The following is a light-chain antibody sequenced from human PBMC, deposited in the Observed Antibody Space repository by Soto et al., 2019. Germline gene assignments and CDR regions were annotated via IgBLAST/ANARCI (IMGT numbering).Light chain of an antibody. V-gene: IGKV3-20*01. CDR3: QQYGSSPPLT. Sequence: EIVLTQSPATLSLSPGERATLSCRATQSVSSNYLAWYQQQRGQPPRLLISGASSRAAGIPDRFSGSGSGTDFTLTISRLEPEDVAVYYCQQYGSSPPLTFGGGTKVEIK. CDR2: GAS. J-gene: IGKJ4*01. CDR1: QSVSSNY.